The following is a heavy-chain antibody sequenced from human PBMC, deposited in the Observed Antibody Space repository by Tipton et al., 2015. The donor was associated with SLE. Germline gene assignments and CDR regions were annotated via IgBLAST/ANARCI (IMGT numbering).Heavy chain of an antibody. D-gene: IGHD6-19*01. CDR2: IYYSGST. CDR1: GGSISSYY. Sequence: TLSLTCTVSGGSISSYYWSWIRQPPGKGLEWIGYIYYSGSTNYNPSLKSRVTISIDTSRNQLSLKVTSVTAADTAVYYCARDITSSGVSDYWGQGALVTVSS. J-gene: IGHJ4*02. CDR3: ARDITSSGVSDY. V-gene: IGHV4-59*12.